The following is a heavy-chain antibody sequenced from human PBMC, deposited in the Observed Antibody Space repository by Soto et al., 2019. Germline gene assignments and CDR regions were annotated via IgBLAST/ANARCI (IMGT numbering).Heavy chain of an antibody. CDR1: GFTFSSYA. D-gene: IGHD3-16*01. Sequence: EVQLLESGGGLVQPGGSLRLSCAASGFTFSSYAISWVRQAPGKGLEWVSAISGSGGSTYYGDSVKGRFTISRDNSKNTLYLQMNRLRAEDMAVYYCAKGGLTSPWLDCWGQGTLVTVSS. CDR3: AKGGLTSPWLDC. CDR2: ISGSGGST. V-gene: IGHV3-23*01. J-gene: IGHJ4*02.